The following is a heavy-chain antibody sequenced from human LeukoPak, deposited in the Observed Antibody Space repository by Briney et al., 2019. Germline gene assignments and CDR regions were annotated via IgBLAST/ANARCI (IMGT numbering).Heavy chain of an antibody. CDR1: GGSISSSNW. CDR3: ASVTVTTSHYYYYMDV. Sequence: SETLSLTCAVSGGSISSSNWWSWVRQPPGKWLEWIGEIYHSGSTNYNPSLKSRVTISVDKSKNQFSLKLSSVTAADTAVYYCASVTVTTSHYYYYMDVWGKGTTVTVSS. CDR2: IYHSGST. V-gene: IGHV4-4*02. D-gene: IGHD4-17*01. J-gene: IGHJ6*03.